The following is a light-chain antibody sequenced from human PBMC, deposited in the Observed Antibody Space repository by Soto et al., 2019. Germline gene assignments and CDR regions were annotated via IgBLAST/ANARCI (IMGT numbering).Light chain of an antibody. J-gene: IGLJ1*01. CDR2: ANT. Sequence: QSVLTQPPSVSGAPGQRVTISCTGSSSNIGPTYDVHWYQQLPGTAPKLLIYANTNRPSGVPDRFSGSKSGTSASLAITGLQAEDEADYFCQSYDSSLRGYVFGTGTKVTV. V-gene: IGLV1-40*01. CDR1: SSNIGPTYD. CDR3: QSYDSSLRGYV.